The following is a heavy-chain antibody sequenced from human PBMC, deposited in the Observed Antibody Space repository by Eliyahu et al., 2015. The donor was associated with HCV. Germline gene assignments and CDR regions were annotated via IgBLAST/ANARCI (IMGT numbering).Heavy chain of an antibody. CDR3: TRGRKWELLPVGDY. CDR2: IRSKAYSGTT. J-gene: IGHJ4*02. D-gene: IGHD1-26*01. Sequence: EVQLVESGGGLVQPGRSLRLSCTASGFTFXEYLMSWFRQAPGKGLEWVGFIRSKAYSGTTEYAASVKGRFTISRDDSKSIAYLQLHSLKTEDTAVYYCTRGRKWELLPVGDYWGQGTLVTVSS. V-gene: IGHV3-49*03. CDR1: GFTFXEYL.